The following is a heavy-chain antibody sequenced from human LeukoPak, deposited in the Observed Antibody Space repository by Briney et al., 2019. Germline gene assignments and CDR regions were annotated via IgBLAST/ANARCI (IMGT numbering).Heavy chain of an antibody. CDR2: TISVGST. Sequence: GGPLSPSSASAGSPASSTNRGGVRHPPGKGLGGVAITISVGSTYYADPAKGRFTISKDNSKNTPYLQMNSLRAEATAVYYCARLRWTYFYESSGYSPPYYFDYWGQGPLVTFSP. V-gene: IGHV3-53*01. CDR1: GSPASSTN. D-gene: IGHD3-22*01. J-gene: IGHJ4*02. CDR3: ARLRWTYFYESSGYSPPYYFDY.